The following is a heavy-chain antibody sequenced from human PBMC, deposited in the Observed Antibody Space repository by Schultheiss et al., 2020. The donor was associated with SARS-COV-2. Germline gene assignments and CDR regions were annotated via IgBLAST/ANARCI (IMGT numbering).Heavy chain of an antibody. J-gene: IGHJ4*02. V-gene: IGHV3-21*01. CDR1: GFTFSSYA. CDR2: ISSSSSYI. D-gene: IGHD3-9*01. Sequence: GESLKISCAASGFTFSSYAMNWVRQAPGKGLEWVSSISSSSSYIYYADSVKGRFTISRDNAKNSLYLQMNSLRAEDTAVYYCARPPDWDWGQGTLVTVSS. CDR3: ARPPDWD.